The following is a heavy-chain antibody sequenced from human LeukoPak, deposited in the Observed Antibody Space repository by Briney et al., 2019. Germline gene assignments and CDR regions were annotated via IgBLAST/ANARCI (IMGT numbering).Heavy chain of an antibody. CDR1: GGTFSSYA. J-gene: IGHJ4*02. CDR2: IIPILGIA. D-gene: IGHD1-26*01. Sequence: SVKVSCKASGGTFSSYAISWVRQALGQGLEWMGRIIPILGIANYAQKFQGRVTITADKSTSTAYMELSSLRSEDTAVYYCARGGPPGSYQLDYWGQGTLVTVSS. CDR3: ARGGPPGSYQLDY. V-gene: IGHV1-69*04.